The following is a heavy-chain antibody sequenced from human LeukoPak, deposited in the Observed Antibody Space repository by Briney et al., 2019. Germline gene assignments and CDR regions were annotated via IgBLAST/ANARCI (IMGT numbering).Heavy chain of an antibody. J-gene: IGHJ4*02. V-gene: IGHV3-21*01. CDR2: ISSSSSYI. CDR1: GFTFSSYS. D-gene: IGHD3-22*01. Sequence: GGYLRLSCAASGFTFSSYSMNWVRQAPGKGLEWVSSISSSSSYIYYADSVKGRFTISRDNAKNSLYLQMNSLRAEDTAVYYCARAGYYDSSGYSYWGQGTLVTVSS. CDR3: ARAGYYDSSGYSY.